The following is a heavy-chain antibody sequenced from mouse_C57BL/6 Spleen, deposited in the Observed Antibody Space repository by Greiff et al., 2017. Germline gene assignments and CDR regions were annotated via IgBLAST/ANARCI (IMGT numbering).Heavy chain of an antibody. D-gene: IGHD2-3*01. Sequence: EVMLVESGPGMVKPSQSLSLTCTVTGYSITSGYDWHWIRHFPGNKLEWMGYISYSGSTNYNPSLKSRISITHDTSKNHFFLKLNSVTTEDTATYYCARDGYYAIAYWGQGTLVTVSA. V-gene: IGHV3-1*01. CDR2: ISYSGST. J-gene: IGHJ3*01. CDR3: ARDGYYAIAY. CDR1: GYSITSGYD.